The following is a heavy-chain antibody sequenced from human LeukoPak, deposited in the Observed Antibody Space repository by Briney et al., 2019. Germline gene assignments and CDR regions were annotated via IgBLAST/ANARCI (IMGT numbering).Heavy chain of an antibody. CDR1: GFTVSSKY. V-gene: IGHV3-66*01. J-gene: IGHJ4*02. Sequence: PGGSLRLSCAASGFTVSSKYMSWVRQAPGKGLEWVSVIYSGGSTYHADSVKGRFTISRDNSKNTVYLQMNSLRAEDTAVYYCARDCSASSSDYYPLGYWGQGTLVTVSS. CDR2: IYSGGST. CDR3: ARDCSASSSDYYPLGY. D-gene: IGHD3-22*01.